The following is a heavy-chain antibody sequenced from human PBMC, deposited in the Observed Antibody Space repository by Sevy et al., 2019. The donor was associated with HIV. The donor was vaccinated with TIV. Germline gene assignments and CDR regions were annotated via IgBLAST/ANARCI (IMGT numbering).Heavy chain of an antibody. CDR2: VYYTGGT. CDR1: GGSINSDH. Sequence: KQPETLSLTCTVSGGSINSDHWNWIRQPPGKGLEGIGYVYYTGGTNYNPSLKNRVTISVDRTKNQFSLKLTSVTAADTAVYYCARRNDFDIWGQGTMVTVSS. V-gene: IGHV4-59*08. CDR3: ARRNDFDI. J-gene: IGHJ3*02.